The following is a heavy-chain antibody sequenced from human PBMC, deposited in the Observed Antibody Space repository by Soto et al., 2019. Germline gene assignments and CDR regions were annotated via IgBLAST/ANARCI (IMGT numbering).Heavy chain of an antibody. V-gene: IGHV3-74*01. CDR2: LSGDGTDT. CDR1: GFTFSSYW. Sequence: EVQLVESGGGLVQPGGSLRLSCVTSGFTFSSYWMHWVRQDPGKGLVWVACLSGDGTDTRYADSVKGRFSIFRDNAKDTLYLQMNSLKDEDTAVYFCGRDPMDSTPIDLWGQGALVTVSS. J-gene: IGHJ4*02. D-gene: IGHD2-15*01. CDR3: GRDPMDSTPIDL.